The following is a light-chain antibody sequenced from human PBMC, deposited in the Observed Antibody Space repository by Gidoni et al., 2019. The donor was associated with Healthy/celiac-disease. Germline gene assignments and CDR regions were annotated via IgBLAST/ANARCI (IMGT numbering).Light chain of an antibody. V-gene: IGKV3-11*01. CDR2: DAS. Sequence: EIVLTQSPATLSFSPVERATLSCRASQSVSSYFAWYQQKPGQAPRLLIYDASNRATGIPARFSGSGSGTDFTLTISSLEPEDFAVYYCQQRSNWPRLTFGGGTKVEIK. CDR1: QSVSSY. J-gene: IGKJ4*01. CDR3: QQRSNWPRLT.